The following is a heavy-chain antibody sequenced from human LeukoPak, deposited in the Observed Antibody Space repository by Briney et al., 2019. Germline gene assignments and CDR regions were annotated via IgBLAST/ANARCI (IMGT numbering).Heavy chain of an antibody. J-gene: IGHJ4*02. D-gene: IGHD1-14*01. CDR1: GYTFTSYS. Sequence: ASVKVSCKASGYTFTSYSIQWVRQAPGQRLEWMGWINAGHGNTKYSQKFQGRVTITRDTSASTAYMELSSLRSEDTAVYYCAKGAGFAEPRPEYWGQGNLLTVSA. CDR2: INAGHGNT. V-gene: IGHV1-3*01. CDR3: AKGAGFAEPRPEY.